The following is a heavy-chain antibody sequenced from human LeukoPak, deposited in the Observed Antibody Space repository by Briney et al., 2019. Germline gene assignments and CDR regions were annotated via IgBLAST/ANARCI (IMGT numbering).Heavy chain of an antibody. V-gene: IGHV3-23*01. CDR1: GFTFIRYR. Sequence: GGSVSVSCAASGFTFIRYRMIWVRQAPGKGLEWVSAISNNGGYTYYAASVQGRFTISRDNSKNTLYLQMNSLRAEDTAVYYCAKPPPGEQWLVPTHGYWGQGTLVTASS. D-gene: IGHD6-19*01. CDR2: ISNNGGYT. CDR3: AKPPPGEQWLVPTHGY. J-gene: IGHJ4*02.